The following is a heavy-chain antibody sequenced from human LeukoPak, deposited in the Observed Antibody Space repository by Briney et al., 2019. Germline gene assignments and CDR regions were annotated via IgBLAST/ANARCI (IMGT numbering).Heavy chain of an antibody. CDR3: ARASYDSSGYYYPDAFDI. CDR2: IIPIFGTA. D-gene: IGHD3-22*01. CDR1: GGTFSSYA. V-gene: IGHV1-69*05. Sequence: GASVKVSCKASGGTFSSYAISWVRQVPGQGLEWMGRIIPIFGTANYAQKFQGRVTITTDESTSTAYMELSSLRSEDTAVYYCARASYDSSGYYYPDAFDIWGQGTMVTVSS. J-gene: IGHJ3*02.